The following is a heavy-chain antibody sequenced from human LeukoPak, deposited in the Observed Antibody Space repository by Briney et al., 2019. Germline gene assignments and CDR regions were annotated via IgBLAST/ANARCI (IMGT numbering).Heavy chain of an antibody. CDR3: ARVVYCSGGSCHTGPSYYYYYMDV. D-gene: IGHD2-15*01. J-gene: IGHJ6*03. V-gene: IGHV1-18*04. CDR2: INPNSGNT. CDR1: GYTFTGYY. Sequence: GASVKVSCKASGYTFTGYYMHWVRQAPGQGLEWMGWINPNSGNTNYAQKLQGRVTMTTDTSTSTAYMELRSLRSDDTAVYYCARVVYCSGGSCHTGPSYYYYYMDVWGKGTTVTVSS.